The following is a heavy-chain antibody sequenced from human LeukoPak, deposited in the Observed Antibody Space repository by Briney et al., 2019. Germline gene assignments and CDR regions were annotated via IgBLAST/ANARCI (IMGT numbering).Heavy chain of an antibody. Sequence: GGSLRLSCAASGFTFSSYAMSWVRQAPGKGLEWVSAISGSGGSTYYADSVKGRFTISRDNSKITLYLQMNSLRAEDTAVYYCAKDQQGINVQDYWGQGTLVTVSS. CDR3: AKDQQGINVQDY. CDR1: GFTFSSYA. V-gene: IGHV3-23*01. D-gene: IGHD7-27*01. J-gene: IGHJ4*02. CDR2: ISGSGGST.